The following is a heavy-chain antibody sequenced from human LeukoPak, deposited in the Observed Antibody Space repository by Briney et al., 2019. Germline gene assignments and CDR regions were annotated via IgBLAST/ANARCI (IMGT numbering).Heavy chain of an antibody. Sequence: SETLSLTCAVYGGSFSDYYWSWIRQPPGKGLEWIGHIYYSGSTDYNPSLRSRVTISVDTSKNQFSLRLSSVTAADTAVYYCARDRSDGSGYYGYYFDYWGQGTLVSVSS. V-gene: IGHV4-59*01. CDR2: IYYSGST. D-gene: IGHD3-22*01. CDR1: GGSFSDYY. J-gene: IGHJ4*02. CDR3: ARDRSDGSGYYGYYFDY.